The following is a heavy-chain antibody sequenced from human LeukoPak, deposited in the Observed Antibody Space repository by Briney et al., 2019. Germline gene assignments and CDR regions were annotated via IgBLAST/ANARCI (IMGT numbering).Heavy chain of an antibody. Sequence: GGSLRLSCAASGFSFSSYEMNWVRQAPGKGLEWVSSISRSGESTFYADSVRGRFTISRDNSKNTVSLQMESLRAEDTALYYCAKDYAVGSIDYWGQGTLVTVSS. CDR1: GFSFSSYE. V-gene: IGHV3-23*01. CDR2: ISRSGEST. J-gene: IGHJ4*02. D-gene: IGHD3-16*01. CDR3: AKDYAVGSIDY.